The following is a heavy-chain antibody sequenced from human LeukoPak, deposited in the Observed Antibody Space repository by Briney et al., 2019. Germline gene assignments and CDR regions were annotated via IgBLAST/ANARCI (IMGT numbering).Heavy chain of an antibody. D-gene: IGHD1-26*01. CDR3: ARIYRENWFDP. CDR1: GGSFSGYY. Sequence: TSETLSLTCAVYGGSFSGYYWSWIRQPPGKGLEWIGEINHSGSTNYNPSLKSRVTISVDTSKNQFSLKLSSVTATDTAVYYCARIYRENWFDPWGQGTLVTVSS. V-gene: IGHV4-34*01. J-gene: IGHJ5*02. CDR2: INHSGST.